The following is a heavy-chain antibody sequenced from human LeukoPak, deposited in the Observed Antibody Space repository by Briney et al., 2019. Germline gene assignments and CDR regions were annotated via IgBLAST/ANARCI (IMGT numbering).Heavy chain of an antibody. CDR2: ICSSSTTI. Sequence: GGSLRLSCAASGFTFSDYSMNWVRQAPGKGLEWVSYICSSSTTIFYADSVKGRFTISRDNAKNSLFLQMNGLRDEDTALYYCARERVIAAAGDGFDSWGQGTLVTVS. V-gene: IGHV3-48*02. D-gene: IGHD2-21*01. CDR1: GFTFSDYS. J-gene: IGHJ4*02. CDR3: ARERVIAAAGDGFDS.